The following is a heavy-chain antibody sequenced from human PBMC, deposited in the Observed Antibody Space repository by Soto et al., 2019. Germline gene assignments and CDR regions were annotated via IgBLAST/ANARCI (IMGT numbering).Heavy chain of an antibody. CDR1: GFSLSTSGVG. V-gene: IGHV2-5*02. CDR2: IYWDDDK. Sequence: QITLKESGPTLVKPTQTLTLTCTFSGFSLSTSGVGVGWIRQPPGKALEWLALIYWDDDKRYSPSLKSRLTXTXVTSKNQVVLTMTNLDPVDTATYYCAHSDYGSSFDLWGRGPLVTVSS. J-gene: IGHJ2*01. CDR3: AHSDYGSSFDL. D-gene: IGHD4-17*01.